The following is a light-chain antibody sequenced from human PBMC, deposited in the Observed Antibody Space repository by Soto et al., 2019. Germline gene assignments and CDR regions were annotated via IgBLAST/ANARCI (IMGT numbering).Light chain of an antibody. V-gene: IGLV2-14*01. J-gene: IGLJ1*01. Sequence: QSALTQPASVSGSPGQSITISCTGTSSVVGGYNYVSWYQQHPGKAPKLMIYDVSNRPSGVSNRFSGSKSGNTASLTISGLQAEDEADYYCSSYTSSSTPGVFGTGTKVTVL. CDR1: SSVVGGYNY. CDR2: DVS. CDR3: SSYTSSSTPGV.